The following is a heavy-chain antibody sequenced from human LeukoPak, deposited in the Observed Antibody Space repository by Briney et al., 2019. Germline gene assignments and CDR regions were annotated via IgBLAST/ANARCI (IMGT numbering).Heavy chain of an antibody. CDR1: GDSVSSNTVV. J-gene: IGHJ6*02. D-gene: IGHD1-14*01. CDR3: ARRLTGAYHGMDV. Sequence: SQTLSLTCAISGDSVSSNTVVWNWIRQSPSRGLEWLGRTYYRSKWYNDYAVSVKSRIAINPDTSKNQFSLQLSSVTPEDTAVYYCARRLTGAYHGMDVWGQGTTVTVSS. CDR2: TYYRSKWYN. V-gene: IGHV6-1*01.